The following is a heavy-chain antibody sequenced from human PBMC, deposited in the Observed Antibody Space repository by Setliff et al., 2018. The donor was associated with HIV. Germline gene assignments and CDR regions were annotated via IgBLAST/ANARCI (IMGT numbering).Heavy chain of an antibody. V-gene: IGHV4-59*01. CDR1: GGPINVYY. Sequence: LSLTCTVSGGPINVYYWSWIRQPPGKGLEWIGYMYYTGSTNYNSSLKSRVTISGDTSKNQFSLRLSSVTAADTAVYYCARTYCDGGSCYIFDSWGRGILVTVSS. D-gene: IGHD2-15*01. CDR2: MYYTGST. CDR3: ARTYCDGGSCYIFDS. J-gene: IGHJ4*02.